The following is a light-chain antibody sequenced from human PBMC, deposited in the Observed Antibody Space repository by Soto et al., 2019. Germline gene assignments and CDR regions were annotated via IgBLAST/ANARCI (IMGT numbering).Light chain of an antibody. V-gene: IGLV2-14*01. CDR3: SSYTSSNTVL. CDR1: SSDVGGYDY. CDR2: DVS. J-gene: IGLJ2*01. Sequence: QSALTQPASVSGSPGQSITISCTGTSSDVGGYDYVSWYQQHPGKVPKLMIFDVSHRPSGVSDRFSGSKSGNTASLTISGLQAEHEADYYCSSYTSSNTVLFGGGTKLTVL.